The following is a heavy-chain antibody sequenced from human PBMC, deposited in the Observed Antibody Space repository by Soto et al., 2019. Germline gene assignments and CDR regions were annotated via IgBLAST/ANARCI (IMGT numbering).Heavy chain of an antibody. D-gene: IGHD3-10*01. J-gene: IGHJ4*02. CDR1: GFTFSSYG. Sequence: TGGSLRLSCAASGFTFSSYGMHWVRQAPGKGLEWVAVISYDGSNKYYADSVKGRFTISRDNSKNTLYLQMNSLRAEDTAVYYCAKGSGGPSGYWGQGTLVTVSS. CDR3: AKGSGGPSGY. CDR2: ISYDGSNK. V-gene: IGHV3-30*18.